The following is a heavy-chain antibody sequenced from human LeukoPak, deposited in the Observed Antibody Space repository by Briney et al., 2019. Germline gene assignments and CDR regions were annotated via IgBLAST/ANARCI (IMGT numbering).Heavy chain of an antibody. CDR3: ARVLSSSGWTNWFDP. D-gene: IGHD6-19*01. CDR2: IYYSGST. V-gene: IGHV4-59*01. J-gene: IGHJ5*02. Sequence: SETLSLTYTVSGGSISSYYWSWIRQPPGKGLEWIGYIYYSGSTNYNPSLESRVTISVDTSKNQFSLKLSSVTAADTAVYYCARVLSSSGWTNWFDPWGQGTLVTVSS. CDR1: GGSISSYY.